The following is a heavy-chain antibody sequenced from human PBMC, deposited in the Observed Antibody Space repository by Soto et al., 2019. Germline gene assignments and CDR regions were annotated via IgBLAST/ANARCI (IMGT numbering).Heavy chain of an antibody. CDR3: ARRDCSSTSCYSGMDV. Sequence: GESLKISCKGSGYSFTSYWIGWVRQMPGKGLEWMGIIYPGDSDTRYSPSFQGQVTISADKSISTAYLQWSSLKASDTAMYYCARRDCSSTSCYSGMDVWGQGTTVTVFS. CDR2: IYPGDSDT. V-gene: IGHV5-51*01. J-gene: IGHJ6*02. CDR1: GYSFTSYW. D-gene: IGHD2-2*01.